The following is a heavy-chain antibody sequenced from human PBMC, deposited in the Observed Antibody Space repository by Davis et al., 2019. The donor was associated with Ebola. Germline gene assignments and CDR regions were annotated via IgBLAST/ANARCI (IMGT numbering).Heavy chain of an antibody. Sequence: PGGSLRLSCAASGFTFSSYWMHWVRQAPGKGLAWVSRINSDGSSTSYADSVKVRFTISRDNAKNTLYLQMNSLRAEDTAVYYCARLRTNYYYYGMDVWGQGTTVTVSS. CDR1: GFTFSSYW. V-gene: IGHV3-74*01. CDR3: ARLRTNYYYYGMDV. CDR2: INSDGSST. J-gene: IGHJ6*02. D-gene: IGHD1-1*01.